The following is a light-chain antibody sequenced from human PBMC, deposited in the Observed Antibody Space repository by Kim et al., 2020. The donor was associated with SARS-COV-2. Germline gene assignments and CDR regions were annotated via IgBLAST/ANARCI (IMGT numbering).Light chain of an antibody. V-gene: IGKV2-29*02. CDR3: MQGIHFPPT. J-gene: IGKJ4*02. CDR1: ERLLFGDGKTY. CDR2: EVS. Sequence: VAMTQTPLSLSVTPGQPASFSCKSSERLLFGDGKTYLSWYLQRPGQPPRLLIYEVSRRFSGVPDRFSGSGSETDFTLRISRVEAEDVGVYYCMQGIHFPPTFGGGTKVDIK.